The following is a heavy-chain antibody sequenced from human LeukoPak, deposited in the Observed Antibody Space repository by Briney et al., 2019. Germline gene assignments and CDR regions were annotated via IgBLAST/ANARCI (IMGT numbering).Heavy chain of an antibody. D-gene: IGHD3-3*01. Sequence: ASVKVSCKVSGYTLTELSMHWVRQAPGKGVEWMGGFDPEDGETIYAQKFQGRVTITTDESTSTAYMELSSLRSEDTAVYYCAREAAPTIFGVVIPHMDVWGKGTTVTVSS. CDR2: FDPEDGET. J-gene: IGHJ6*03. V-gene: IGHV1-24*01. CDR3: AREAAPTIFGVVIPHMDV. CDR1: GYTLTELS.